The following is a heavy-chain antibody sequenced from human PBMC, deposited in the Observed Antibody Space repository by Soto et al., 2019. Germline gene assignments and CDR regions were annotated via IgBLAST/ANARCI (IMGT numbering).Heavy chain of an antibody. CDR3: AAFATTGDAFDV. V-gene: IGHV1-58*01. CDR1: GFTFTRSA. Sequence: QMQLVQSGPEVKKPGTSVKVSCKASGFTFTRSAVQWVRQARGQRPEWIGWIVVGSGNTNYAQKFQARVTITRDMSTSTAYMELSSLRSEDTAVYYCAAFATTGDAFDVWGQGTMVTVSS. J-gene: IGHJ3*01. CDR2: IVVGSGNT. D-gene: IGHD4-17*01.